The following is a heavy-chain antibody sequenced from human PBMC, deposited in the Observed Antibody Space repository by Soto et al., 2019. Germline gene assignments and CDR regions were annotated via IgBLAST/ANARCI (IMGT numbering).Heavy chain of an antibody. V-gene: IGHV1-46*01. CDR1: GYTFTSYY. CDR3: ASDSGYSSNLEYYGMDV. D-gene: IGHD6-13*01. Sequence: ASVKVSCKASGYTFTSYYMHWVRQAPGQGLEWMGIINPSGGSTSYAQKFQGRVTMTRDTSTSTVYMELSSLRSEDTAVYYCASDSGYSSNLEYYGMDVWGQGTTVTVSS. CDR2: INPSGGST. J-gene: IGHJ6*02.